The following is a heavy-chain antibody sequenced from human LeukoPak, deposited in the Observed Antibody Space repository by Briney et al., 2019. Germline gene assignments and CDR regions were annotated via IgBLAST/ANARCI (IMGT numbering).Heavy chain of an antibody. Sequence: ASVKGSCKASGYTFTAYYLHWVRQAPGQGLEWMGWIHPISGGTNYAQNFQGRVSMTTDTSISTVYMELSRLRSDDTAVYYCARDYYGSGTYYKDYWGQGTLVTVSS. J-gene: IGHJ4*02. CDR3: ARDYYGSGTYYKDY. D-gene: IGHD3-10*01. CDR1: GYTFTAYY. CDR2: IHPISGGT. V-gene: IGHV1-2*02.